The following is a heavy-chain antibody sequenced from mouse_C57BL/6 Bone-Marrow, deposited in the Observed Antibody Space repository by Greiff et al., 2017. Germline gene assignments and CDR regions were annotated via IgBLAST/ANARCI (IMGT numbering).Heavy chain of an antibody. J-gene: IGHJ1*03. Sequence: EVQLQQSGPELVKPGASVKIPCKASGYTFTDYNMDWVKQSHGKSLEWIGDIHPNNGGTIYNQKFTGKATLTVDKSASTAYMELRSLTSEDTAVYYCARRWDDWYFDVWGTGTTVTVSS. CDR1: GYTFTDYN. V-gene: IGHV1-18*01. CDR2: IHPNNGGT. CDR3: ARRWDDWYFDV. D-gene: IGHD4-1*01.